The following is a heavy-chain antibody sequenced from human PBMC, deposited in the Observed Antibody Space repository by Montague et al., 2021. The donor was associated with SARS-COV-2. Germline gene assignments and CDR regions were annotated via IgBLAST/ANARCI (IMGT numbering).Heavy chain of an antibody. V-gene: IGHV4-39*01. CDR1: GGSVSSSPYY. J-gene: IGHJ6*03. CDR2: ISYSGRT. Sequence: SETLSLTCTVSGGSVSSSPYYWGWIRQPPGRGLEWVGSISYSGRTYFSPSLKSRLTISVGSSENQFSLRLSSVPAADTAVYYCASSYYYGSGTYVYNYYMDVWGKGTTVTVSS. CDR3: ASSYYYGSGTYVYNYYMDV. D-gene: IGHD3-10*01.